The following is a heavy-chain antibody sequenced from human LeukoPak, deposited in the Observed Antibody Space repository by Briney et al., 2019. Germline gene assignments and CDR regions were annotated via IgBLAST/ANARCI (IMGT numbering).Heavy chain of an antibody. CDR3: ANEPYGDISYYFDY. CDR1: GFTFSSYA. V-gene: IGHV3-23*01. Sequence: GGSLRLSCAASGFTFSSYAMSWVRQAPGKGLEWVSAISGSGGSTYYADSVKGRFTISRDDSKNTLYLQMNSLRAEDTAVYYCANEPYGDISYYFDYWGQGTLVTVSS. CDR2: ISGSGGST. D-gene: IGHD4-17*01. J-gene: IGHJ4*02.